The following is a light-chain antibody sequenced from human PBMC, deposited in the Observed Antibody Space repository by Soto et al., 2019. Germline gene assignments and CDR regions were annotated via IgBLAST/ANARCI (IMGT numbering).Light chain of an antibody. CDR2: DAS. CDR3: QQRSNWPLLT. CDR1: QSVSSS. Sequence: EIVLTQSPATLSLSPGERATLSCRASQSVSSSLAWYPPKPGQAPRLLIYDASNRATGIPARFSGSGSGTDFTLTISSLEPEDFAVYYCQQRSNWPLLTFGGGTKVDIK. V-gene: IGKV3-11*01. J-gene: IGKJ4*01.